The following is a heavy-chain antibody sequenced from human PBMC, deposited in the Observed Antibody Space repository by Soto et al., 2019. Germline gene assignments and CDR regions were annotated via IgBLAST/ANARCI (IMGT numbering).Heavy chain of an antibody. CDR3: ARDEGGYDILTGYYKAHHFDY. Sequence: QVQLEQSGAEVKKPGDSVKVSCKASGYTFTHFYITWVRQAPGQGLEWMGAISPHNFNTNYAQKFRGRVTLTKEKSTNAAYMGLRSLTSDDTSVYYCARDEGGYDILTGYYKAHHFDYWGQGVPVTVSS. CDR2: ISPHNFNT. D-gene: IGHD3-9*01. CDR1: GYTFTHFY. V-gene: IGHV1-18*01. J-gene: IGHJ4*02.